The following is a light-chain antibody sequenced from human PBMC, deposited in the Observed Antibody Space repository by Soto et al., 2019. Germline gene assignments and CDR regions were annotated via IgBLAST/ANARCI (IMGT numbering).Light chain of an antibody. Sequence: EIVLTQSPGTLSLSPGDRATLSCRASQSVAANSLAWYQHKPGQGPRLLIYGTSSRATGIPDRFSGGGSGTAFTLTIGRLEPEDFAVYYCQQYGSSPLTFGGGTKVDIK. CDR3: QQYGSSPLT. CDR1: QSVAANS. J-gene: IGKJ4*01. V-gene: IGKV3-20*01. CDR2: GTS.